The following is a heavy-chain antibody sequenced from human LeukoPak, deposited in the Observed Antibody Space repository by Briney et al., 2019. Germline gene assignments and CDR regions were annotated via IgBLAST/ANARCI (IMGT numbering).Heavy chain of an antibody. D-gene: IGHD2-2*01. Sequence: SETLSLTCTVSGGSISSSSYYWGWIRQPPGKGLEWIGSIYYSGSTCYNPSLKSRVTISVDTSKNQFSLKLSSVTAADTAVYYCAIDIVVVPAASLRFGYWGQGTLVTVSS. J-gene: IGHJ4*02. V-gene: IGHV4-39*01. CDR2: IYYSGST. CDR3: AIDIVVVPAASLRFGY. CDR1: GGSISSSSYY.